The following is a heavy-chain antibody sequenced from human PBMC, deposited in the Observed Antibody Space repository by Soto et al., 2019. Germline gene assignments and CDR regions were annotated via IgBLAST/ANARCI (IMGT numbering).Heavy chain of an antibody. V-gene: IGHV1-8*01. Sequence: GASVKVPCKASGYTFTSYDINWVRQATGQGLEWMGWMNPNSGNTGYAQKFQGRVTMTRNTSISTAYMELSSLRSEDTAVYYCASAYYDILTGYRPWYYYGMDVWGQGTTVTVSS. CDR2: MNPNSGNT. D-gene: IGHD3-9*01. CDR3: ASAYYDILTGYRPWYYYGMDV. CDR1: GYTFTSYD. J-gene: IGHJ6*02.